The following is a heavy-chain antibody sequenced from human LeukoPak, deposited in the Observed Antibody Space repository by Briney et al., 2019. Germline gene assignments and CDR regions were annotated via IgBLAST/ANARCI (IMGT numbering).Heavy chain of an antibody. J-gene: IGHJ4*02. V-gene: IGHV3-48*01. CDR3: AKSRTYYDSSGYNVFDY. Sequence: GGSLRLSCAASGFTFSSYSMNWVRQAPGKGPEWVSYFNNVDKTIQYADSVKGRFTISGDNAKNSLYLQMNSLRAEDTAVYFCAKSRTYYDSSGYNVFDYWGQGTLVTVSS. CDR1: GFTFSSYS. CDR2: FNNVDKTI. D-gene: IGHD3-22*01.